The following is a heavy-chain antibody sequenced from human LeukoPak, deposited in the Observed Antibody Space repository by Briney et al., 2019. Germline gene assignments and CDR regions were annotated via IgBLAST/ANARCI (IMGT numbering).Heavy chain of an antibody. CDR2: IYYSGST. D-gene: IGHD3-3*01. V-gene: IGHV4-39*01. J-gene: IGHJ4*02. Sequence: PSETLSLTCTVSGGSISSSSYYWGWIRQPPGKGLEWIGSIYYSGSTYYNPSLKSRVTISVDTSKNQFSLKLSSVTAADTAVYYCARSCGDFWSGNYTAAYWGQGTLVTVSS. CDR3: ARSCGDFWSGNYTAAY. CDR1: GGSISSSSYY.